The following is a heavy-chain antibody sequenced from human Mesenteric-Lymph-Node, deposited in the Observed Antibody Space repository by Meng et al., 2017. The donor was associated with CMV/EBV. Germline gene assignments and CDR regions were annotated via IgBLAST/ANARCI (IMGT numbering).Heavy chain of an antibody. V-gene: IGHV3-21*01. CDR3: ARDLGAAATSTIYYYYGMDV. CDR1: GFTFSSYS. J-gene: IGHJ6*02. Sequence: GESLKISCAASGFTFSSYSMNWVRQAPGKGLEWVSSISSSSSYIYYADSVKGRFTISRDNAKNSLYLQMNSLRAEDTAVYYCARDLGAAATSTIYYYYGMDVWGQGTTVTVSS. CDR2: ISSSSSYI. D-gene: IGHD6-13*01.